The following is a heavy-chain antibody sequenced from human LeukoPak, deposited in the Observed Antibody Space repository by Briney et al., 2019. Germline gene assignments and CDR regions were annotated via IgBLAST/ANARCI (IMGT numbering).Heavy chain of an antibody. CDR1: GGSISSYY. V-gene: IGHV4-59*01. D-gene: IGHD6-19*01. CDR3: ARDGGLSGWYDYDAFDI. J-gene: IGHJ3*02. Sequence: PSETLSLTCTVSGGSISSYYWSWIRQLPGKGLEWIGYIYYSGSTNYNPSLKSRVTISVDTPKNQFSLKLSSVTAADTAVYYCARDGGLSGWYDYDAFDIWGQGTMVTVSS. CDR2: IYYSGST.